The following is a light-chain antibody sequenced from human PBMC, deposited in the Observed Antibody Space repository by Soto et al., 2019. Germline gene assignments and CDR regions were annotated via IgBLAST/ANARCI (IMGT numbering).Light chain of an antibody. J-gene: IGLJ2*01. CDR2: YDS. Sequence: SYELTQPPSVSVAPGKTARITCGGNNIGSKSVHWYQRKPGQAPVLVIYYDSDRPSGIPERFSGSNSGNTATLTISRVEAGDEADYYCQVWDSSSDYVVFGGGTKVTVL. CDR3: QVWDSSSDYVV. V-gene: IGLV3-21*04. CDR1: NIGSKS.